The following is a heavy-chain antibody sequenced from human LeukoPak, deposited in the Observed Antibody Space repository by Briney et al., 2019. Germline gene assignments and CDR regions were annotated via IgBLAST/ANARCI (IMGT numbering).Heavy chain of an antibody. J-gene: IGHJ4*02. CDR1: TFTFGNYW. V-gene: IGHV3-7*01. D-gene: IGHD6-13*01. CDR2: IKEDGSEE. Sequence: GGSLRLSCAASTFTFGNYWMSWVRQAPGKGLEWVANIKEDGSEEYYVDSVKGRFTISRDNTKNSLYLQMNGLRAEDTAVYYCARDPAAWDYWGQGTLATVSS. CDR3: ARDPAAWDY.